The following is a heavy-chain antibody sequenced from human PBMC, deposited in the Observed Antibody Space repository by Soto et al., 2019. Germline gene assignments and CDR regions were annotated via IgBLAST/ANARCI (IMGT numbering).Heavy chain of an antibody. CDR2: IYYSGST. J-gene: IGHJ4*02. CDR1: GGSVSSGSYY. D-gene: IGHD6-19*01. V-gene: IGHV4-61*01. CDR3: ASYSSGWYDVSY. Sequence: QVQLQESGPGLVKPSETLSLTCTVSGGSVSSGSYYWSWIRQPPGKGLEWIGYIYYSGSTNYNPSLKSRVTISIDTSKNQFSLKLSSVTAADTAVYYCASYSSGWYDVSYWGQGTLVTVSS.